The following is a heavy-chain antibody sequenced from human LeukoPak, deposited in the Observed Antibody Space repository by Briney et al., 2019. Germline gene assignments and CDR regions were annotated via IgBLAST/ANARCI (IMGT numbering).Heavy chain of an antibody. CDR2: INPNSGGT. Sequence: ASVKVSCKASGYTFTGYYMHWVRQAPGQGLEWMGWINPNSGGTNYAQKFQGRVTMTRDASISTAYMELSRLRSDDTAVYYCARLGIDYGAFDIWGQGTMVTVSS. V-gene: IGHV1-2*02. CDR1: GYTFTGYY. D-gene: IGHD4-17*01. CDR3: ARLGIDYGAFDI. J-gene: IGHJ3*02.